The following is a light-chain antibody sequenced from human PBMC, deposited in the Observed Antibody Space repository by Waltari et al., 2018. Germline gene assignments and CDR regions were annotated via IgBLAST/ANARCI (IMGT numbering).Light chain of an antibody. V-gene: IGLV2-14*01. Sequence: QSALPQPASVSGSPGQSITISCTGTSSDVGGYNSVSWYQQHPGKAPKLMIYEDTRRPSGVSNRFSGSKSGNTASLTISGLQAEDESDYYCSSYTTRATRVFGGGTKVTVL. CDR2: EDT. CDR1: SSDVGGYNS. CDR3: SSYTTRATRV. J-gene: IGLJ3*02.